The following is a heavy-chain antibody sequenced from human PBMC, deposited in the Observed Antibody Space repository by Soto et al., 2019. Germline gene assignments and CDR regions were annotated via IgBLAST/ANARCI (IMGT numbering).Heavy chain of an antibody. V-gene: IGHV4-59*08. Sequence: SETLSLTCAVSGGSISSYYWSWIRQAPGKGLEWIGYIHYSGSTNYNPSLKSRVTISVDKSKNQYFLKVNSVTAADTAVYYCARLTSGWYSYWGQGTRVTVSS. CDR1: GGSISSYY. CDR2: IHYSGST. J-gene: IGHJ4*02. D-gene: IGHD6-19*01. CDR3: ARLTSGWYSY.